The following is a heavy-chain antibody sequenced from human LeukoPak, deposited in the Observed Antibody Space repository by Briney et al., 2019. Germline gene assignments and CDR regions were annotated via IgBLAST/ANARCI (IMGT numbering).Heavy chain of an antibody. J-gene: IGHJ5*02. D-gene: IGHD2-15*01. V-gene: IGHV1-69*05. Sequence: SVKVSCKASGGTFSSYAISWVRQAPGQGLEWMGRIIPIFGTANYAQKFQGRVTITTDESTSTAYMEPSSLRSEDTAVYYCARDPLYCSGGSCHNWFDPWGQGTLVTVSS. CDR3: ARDPLYCSGGSCHNWFDP. CDR1: GGTFSSYA. CDR2: IIPIFGTA.